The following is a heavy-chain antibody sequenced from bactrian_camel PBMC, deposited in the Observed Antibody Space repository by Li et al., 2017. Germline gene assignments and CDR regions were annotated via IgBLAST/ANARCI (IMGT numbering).Heavy chain of an antibody. J-gene: IGHJ4*01. CDR3: AATMNVSPGCANWGTYDH. CDR1: TFGDTTRS. D-gene: IGHD8*01. CDR2: TLTGGGIT. V-gene: IGHV3S1*01. Sequence: VQLVESGGGSVQAGGSLRLSCTASTFGDTTRSMAWFRQAPGKEREGVAATLTGGGITYYTDSVKGRFTISEDNSKNTLYLQMNELKDEDTAMYYCAATMNVSPGCANWGTYDHWGQGTQVTVS.